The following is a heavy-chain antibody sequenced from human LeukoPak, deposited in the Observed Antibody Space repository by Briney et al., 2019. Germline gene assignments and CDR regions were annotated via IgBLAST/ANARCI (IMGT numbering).Heavy chain of an antibody. Sequence: GGSLRLSCVASGFTFSSNNMNWVRQAPGMGLEWVSSISSSSSIISYADSVKGRFTISRDNAKNSLYLQMNGLRAEDTAVYYCARDKLRYFDWLFDSWGQGTLVTISS. J-gene: IGHJ4*02. CDR1: GFTFSSNN. CDR2: ISSSSSII. D-gene: IGHD3-9*01. CDR3: ARDKLRYFDWLFDS. V-gene: IGHV3-48*04.